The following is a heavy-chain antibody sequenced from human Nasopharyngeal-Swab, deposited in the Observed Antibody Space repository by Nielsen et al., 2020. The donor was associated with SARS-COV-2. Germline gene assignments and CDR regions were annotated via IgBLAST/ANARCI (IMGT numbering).Heavy chain of an antibody. CDR2: IKQDGSEA. CDR1: GFPFSVYW. Sequence: RASLRLSCAASGFPFSVYWMTWVRQAPAGGMEVVSNIKQDGSEAFYLDSVKGRFTISRDNDKRSLYLQLNSLSADDTNLFYCVRERLTGGGAFDIWGQGTMVTVSS. J-gene: IGHJ3*02. V-gene: IGHV3-7*01. D-gene: IGHD2-15*01. CDR3: VRERLTGGGAFDI.